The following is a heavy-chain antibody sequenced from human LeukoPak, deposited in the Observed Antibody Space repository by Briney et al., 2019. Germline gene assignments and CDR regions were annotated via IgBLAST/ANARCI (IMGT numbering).Heavy chain of an antibody. V-gene: IGHV3-33*01. CDR3: ARDLGYFDH. D-gene: IGHD3-16*01. Sequence: GGSLRLSCAASGFTFSSYDMHWVRQAPGKGLEWVADIWYDGSNKYYADSVKGRFTISRDNSKNTLYLQMNSLRAEDTAVYYCARDLGYFDHWGQGTLVTVSS. J-gene: IGHJ4*02. CDR2: IWYDGSNK. CDR1: GFTFSSYD.